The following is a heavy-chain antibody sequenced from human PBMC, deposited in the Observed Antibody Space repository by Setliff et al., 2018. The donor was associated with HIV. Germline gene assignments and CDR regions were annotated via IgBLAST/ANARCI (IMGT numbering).Heavy chain of an antibody. V-gene: IGHV3-48*03. CDR3: VREIGFSMTPITRHLYHMDV. J-gene: IGHJ6*03. CDR2: ISRGSDTI. CDR1: GFTFSDYD. Sequence: PGGSLRLSCTASGFTFSDYDMNWVRQAPGKGLEWVSFISRGSDTIYYADSLKDRFTTSKDNAEDSLYLQMNNLRTEDTAVYYCVREIGFSMTPITRHLYHMDVWGNGTTVTVSS. D-gene: IGHD3-10*01.